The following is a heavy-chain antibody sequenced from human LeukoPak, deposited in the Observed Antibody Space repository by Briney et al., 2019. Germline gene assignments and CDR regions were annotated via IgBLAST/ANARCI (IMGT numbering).Heavy chain of an antibody. CDR2: ISSSGGNE. CDR3: ARDGSGYSYGYPPY. CDR1: GFTFSDHY. Sequence: GGSLRLSCAASGFTFSDHYMSWIRQAPGKGLEWVSYISSSGGNEYYADSVKGRFTISRDNAKNSLYLQMNSLRAEDTAVYYCARDGSGYSYGYPPYWGQGTLVTVSS. J-gene: IGHJ4*02. V-gene: IGHV3-11*04. D-gene: IGHD5-18*01.